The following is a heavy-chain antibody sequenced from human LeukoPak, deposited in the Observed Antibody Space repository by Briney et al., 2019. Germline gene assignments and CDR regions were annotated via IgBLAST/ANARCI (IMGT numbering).Heavy chain of an antibody. CDR3: ARVTGDDSSGYYAPYYFDY. CDR2: ISYGGSNK. Sequence: GRSLRLSRAASGFSFSNYDMHWVRQAPGKGLEWVAGISYGGSNKYYADSVKGRFTISRDNSKNTLYLQMNSLRAEDTAVYYCARVTGDDSSGYYAPYYFDYWGQGTLVTVSS. CDR1: GFSFSNYD. V-gene: IGHV3-30*03. J-gene: IGHJ4*02. D-gene: IGHD3-22*01.